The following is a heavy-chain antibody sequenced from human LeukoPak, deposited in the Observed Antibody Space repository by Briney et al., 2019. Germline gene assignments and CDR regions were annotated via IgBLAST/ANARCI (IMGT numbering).Heavy chain of an antibody. CDR1: GFTFSSYS. CDR2: ISSSSSYI. D-gene: IGHD2-2*01. V-gene: IGHV3-21*01. Sequence: PGGSLRLSCAASGFTFSSYSMNWVRQAPGKGLEWVSSISSSSSYIYYADSVKGRFTISRDNAKNSLYLQMNSLRAEDTAVYYCARDKCQLLSAEFDYWGQGTLVTVSS. CDR3: ARDKCQLLSAEFDY. J-gene: IGHJ4*02.